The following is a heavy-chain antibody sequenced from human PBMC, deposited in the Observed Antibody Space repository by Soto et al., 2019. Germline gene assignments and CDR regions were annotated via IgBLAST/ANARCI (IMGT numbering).Heavy chain of an antibody. CDR1: GFSLSTSGVG. CDR3: AHADYGDWRPFFPDY. Sequence: ESGPTLVKPTQTLTLTCTFSGFSLSTSGVGVGWIRQPPGKALEWLALIYWDDDKRYSPSLKSRLTITKDTSKNQVVLTMTNMDPVDTATYYCAHADYGDWRPFFPDYWGQGTLVTVSS. J-gene: IGHJ4*02. D-gene: IGHD4-17*01. V-gene: IGHV2-5*02. CDR2: IYWDDDK.